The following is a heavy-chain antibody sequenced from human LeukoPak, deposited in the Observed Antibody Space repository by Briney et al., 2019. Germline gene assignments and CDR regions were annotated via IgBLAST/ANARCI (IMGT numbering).Heavy chain of an antibody. CDR1: GFTFSSYD. D-gene: IGHD2-15*01. Sequence: GGSLRLSCAASGFTFSSYDMTWVRQTPGKGLEWVALISRSGGTAYYADSVKGRFTISRDNSKNTLYLQMNSLRAEDTAEYYCAKRGGTESFYYFYYMDVWGKGTTVTVSS. CDR2: ISRSGGTA. CDR3: AKRGGTESFYYFYYMDV. V-gene: IGHV3-23*01. J-gene: IGHJ6*03.